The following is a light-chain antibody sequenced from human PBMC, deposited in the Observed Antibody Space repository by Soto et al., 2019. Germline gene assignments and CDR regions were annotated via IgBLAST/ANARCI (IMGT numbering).Light chain of an antibody. CDR1: QSISSY. CDR3: QQSYRTPLT. V-gene: IGKV1-39*01. Sequence: DIQMTQSPSSLSASVGYRVTITCLASQSISSYLNWYQQKPGKAPKLLIYAASSLQSGVPSRFSGSGSGTDFPLTISSLQPEDFETYYCQQSYRTPLTFGQGTTVDIK. CDR2: AAS. J-gene: IGKJ1*01.